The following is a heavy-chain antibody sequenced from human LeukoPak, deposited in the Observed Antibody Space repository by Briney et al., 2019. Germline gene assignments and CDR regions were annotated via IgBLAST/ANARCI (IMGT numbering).Heavy chain of an antibody. D-gene: IGHD4-23*01. CDR3: ARGGNSASFDY. J-gene: IGHJ4*02. Sequence: PSETLSLICNVSGISIGSHYWSWFRQSPGMGLEWIGCVYNSGTTTYHPSLTRRVSISVDPSANQYSLKLSSVTAADTAVYYCARGGNSASFDYWGQGTLVTVSS. CDR1: GISIGSHY. V-gene: IGHV4-59*11. CDR2: VYNSGTT.